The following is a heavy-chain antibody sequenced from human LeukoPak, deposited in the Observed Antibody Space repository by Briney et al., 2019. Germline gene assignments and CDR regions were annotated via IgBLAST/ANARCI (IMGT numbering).Heavy chain of an antibody. CDR2: IYTSGGT. CDR1: GGSISSYY. V-gene: IGHV4-4*07. Sequence: SETLSLTCTVSGGSISSYYWSWIRQPAGKGLEWIGRIYTSGGTNCNPSLKSRVTMSVDTSKNQSSLKLSSVTAADTAVYYCARDVDTAMAWNYWGQGTLVTVSS. J-gene: IGHJ4*02. D-gene: IGHD5-18*01. CDR3: ARDVDTAMAWNY.